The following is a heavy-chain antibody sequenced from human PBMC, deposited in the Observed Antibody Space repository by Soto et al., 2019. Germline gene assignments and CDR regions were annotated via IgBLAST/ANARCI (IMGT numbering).Heavy chain of an antibody. J-gene: IGHJ4*02. D-gene: IGHD2-15*01. CDR3: ARTSLVVPAATREDY. CDR1: GFTFSSYW. CDR2: INSDGSST. Sequence: EVQLVESGGGLVQPGGSLRLSCAASGFTFSSYWMHWVRQAPGKGLVWVSRINSDGSSTSYADSVKGRFTISRDNAKDTVYLQMNSLRAEDTGVYYCARTSLVVPAATREDYWGQGTLVTVSS. V-gene: IGHV3-74*01.